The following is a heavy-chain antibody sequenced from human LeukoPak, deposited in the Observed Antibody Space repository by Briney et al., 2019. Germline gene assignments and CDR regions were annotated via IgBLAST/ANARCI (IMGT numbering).Heavy chain of an antibody. Sequence: GGSLRLSCAASGFTFSSYSMNWVRQAPGKGLEWVSSISRSSTYMYYADSVKGRFTISRGNAKNSLYLQMNSLRAEDTAMYYCARDLMGDTPWGNAFDIWGQGTMVTVSS. J-gene: IGHJ3*02. CDR2: ISRSSTYM. V-gene: IGHV3-21*01. D-gene: IGHD3-16*01. CDR3: ARDLMGDTPWGNAFDI. CDR1: GFTFSSYS.